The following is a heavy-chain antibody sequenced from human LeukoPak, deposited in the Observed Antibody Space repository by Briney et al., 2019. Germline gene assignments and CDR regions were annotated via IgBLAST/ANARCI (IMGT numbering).Heavy chain of an antibody. CDR1: GFTFSSYA. Sequence: GGSLRLSCAASGFTFSSYAMSWVRQAPGKGLEWVSAISGSGGTTHYADSVKGRFTISRDNSKNTLSLQMNSLRAEDTAVYYCARPLESYYYMDVWGKGTTVTVSS. V-gene: IGHV3-23*01. CDR2: ISGSGGTT. J-gene: IGHJ6*03. CDR3: ARPLESYYYMDV. D-gene: IGHD3-3*01.